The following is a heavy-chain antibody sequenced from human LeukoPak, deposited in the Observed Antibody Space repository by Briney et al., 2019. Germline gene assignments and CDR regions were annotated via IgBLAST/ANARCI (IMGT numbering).Heavy chain of an antibody. CDR2: INPNSGNT. CDR3: ARGARRVGGLFDY. J-gene: IGHJ4*02. Sequence: GAPVKVSCKASGYTFTSYDINWGRQATGQGLEWRGWINPNSGNTGYAQTFQGRVTMTRNTSISTAYMELSSLRSEDTAVYYCARGARRVGGLFDYWGQGTLVTVSS. V-gene: IGHV1-8*01. CDR1: GYTFTSYD. D-gene: IGHD3-16*01.